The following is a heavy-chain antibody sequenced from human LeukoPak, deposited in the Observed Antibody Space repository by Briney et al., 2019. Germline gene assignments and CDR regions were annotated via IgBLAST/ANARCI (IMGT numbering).Heavy chain of an antibody. CDR1: VFTFSSFC. V-gene: IGHV3-21*01. CDR3: ARSSDRYGMDV. Sequence: GGSLRLSCAASVFTFSSFCMNWVRQAPWKGLEWVSSISSGTTYIYYADSVKGRFTISRDNAKNSQYLQMNSLRAEDMSVYFCARSSDRYGMDVWGQGTTVTVSS. D-gene: IGHD2-15*01. J-gene: IGHJ6*02. CDR2: ISSGTTYI.